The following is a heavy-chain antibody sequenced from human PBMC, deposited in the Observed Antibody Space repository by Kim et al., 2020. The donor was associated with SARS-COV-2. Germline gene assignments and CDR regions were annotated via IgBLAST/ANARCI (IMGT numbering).Heavy chain of an antibody. Sequence: GGSLRLSCVGSGFTSLSFNGFGMNWVRQAPGRGLEWVSFIGNSDSGDTIHDADSVKGRFTISRDNAKNSLYLEMNGLRDDDTAVFYCATQGGENSLGIWG. D-gene: IGHD7-27*01. J-gene: IGHJ3*02. V-gene: IGHV3-48*02. CDR1: GFTSLSFNGFG. CDR2: IGNSDSGDTI. CDR3: ATQGGENSLGI.